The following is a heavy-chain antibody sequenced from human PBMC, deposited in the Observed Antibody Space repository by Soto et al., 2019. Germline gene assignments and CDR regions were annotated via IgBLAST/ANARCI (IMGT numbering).Heavy chain of an antibody. J-gene: IGHJ5*02. CDR3: ARSYYYDSSGYRAGHWFDP. V-gene: IGHV4-39*01. CDR1: GGSISSSSYY. D-gene: IGHD3-22*01. CDR2: IYYSGST. Sequence: SETLSLTCPVSGGSISSSSYYWGWIRQPPGKGLEWIGSIYYSGSTYYNPSLKSRVTISVDTSKNQFSLKLSSVTAADTAVYYCARSYYYDSSGYRAGHWFDPWGQGTLVTVSS.